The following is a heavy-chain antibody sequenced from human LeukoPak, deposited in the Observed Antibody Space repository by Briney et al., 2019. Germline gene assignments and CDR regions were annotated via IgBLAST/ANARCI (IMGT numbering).Heavy chain of an antibody. CDR1: GFTFSSYA. CDR3: ARDPEPYSNYEGIFDY. V-gene: IGHV3-30-3*01. CDR2: ISYDGSNK. D-gene: IGHD4-11*01. J-gene: IGHJ4*02. Sequence: PGGSLRLSCAASGFTFSSYAMHWVRQAPGKGLEWVAVISYDGSNKYYADSVKGRFTISRDNSKNTLYLQMNSLRAEDTAVYYCARDPEPYSNYEGIFDYWGQGTLVTVSS.